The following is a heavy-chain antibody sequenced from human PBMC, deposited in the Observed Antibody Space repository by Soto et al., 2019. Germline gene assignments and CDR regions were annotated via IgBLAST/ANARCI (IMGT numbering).Heavy chain of an antibody. CDR3: GRAPKSPFYYMDV. J-gene: IGHJ6*03. CDR1: GFTLSKFG. CDR2: LWYGGSNR. V-gene: IGHV3-33*01. Sequence: QEQLVESGGGVVQPGGSLRLSCEVSGFTLSKFGMHWVRQAPGKGLEWVAVLWYGGSNRYYAASVKGRFTVSGDSTKNAVSLQMNSLTAEDTAVYDCGRAPKSPFYYMDVWGKGATVTVSS.